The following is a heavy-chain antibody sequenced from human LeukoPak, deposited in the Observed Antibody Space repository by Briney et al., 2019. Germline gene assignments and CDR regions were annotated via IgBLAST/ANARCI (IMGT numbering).Heavy chain of an antibody. Sequence: PSETLSLTCTVSGASINSGGYYWSWVRQPAGEGVEWIGRIYTTGSPDYNPSFKSRVTISVHTFKNQFSLKLSSVTAADTAVDYCAGGTSLMDYWGQRSLVTISS. D-gene: IGHD3-16*01. CDR3: AGGTSLMDY. V-gene: IGHV4-61*02. J-gene: IGHJ4*02. CDR2: IYTTGSP. CDR1: GASINSGGYY.